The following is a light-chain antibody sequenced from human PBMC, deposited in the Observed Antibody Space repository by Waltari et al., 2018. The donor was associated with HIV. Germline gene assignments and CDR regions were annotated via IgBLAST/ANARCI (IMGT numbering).Light chain of an antibody. J-gene: IGLJ1*01. CDR2: DVT. CDR3: CSYAGRYTYV. Sequence: QSALTQPRSESGSPGQSVTITSTGTSSDVGGYHYVSWYQHHPGKAPKFMIYDVTKRPSGVPDRFSGSKSGNTASLTISGLQAEDEADYYCCSYAGRYTYVFGTGTKVTVL. CDR1: SSDVGGYHY. V-gene: IGLV2-11*01.